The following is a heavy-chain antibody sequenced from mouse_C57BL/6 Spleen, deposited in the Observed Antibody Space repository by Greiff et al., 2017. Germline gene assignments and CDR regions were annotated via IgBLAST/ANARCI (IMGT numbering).Heavy chain of an antibody. CDR2: IRSKSNNYAT. V-gene: IGHV10-1*01. CDR3: VRHGHWYFDV. Sequence: EAGGGLVQPKGSLKLSCAASGFSFNTYAMNWVRQAPGKGLEWVARIRSKSNNYATYYADSVKDRFTISRDDSESMLYLQMNNLKTEDTAMYYCVRHGHWYFDVWGTGTTVTVSS. J-gene: IGHJ1*03. CDR1: GFSFNTYA.